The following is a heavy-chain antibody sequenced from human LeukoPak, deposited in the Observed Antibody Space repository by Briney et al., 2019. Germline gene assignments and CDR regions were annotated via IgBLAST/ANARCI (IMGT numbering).Heavy chain of an antibody. CDR3: AKEMFHHKYCTNGVCYSRGAFDI. D-gene: IGHD2-8*01. J-gene: IGHJ3*02. V-gene: IGHV3-23*01. CDR2: ISGNGGST. Sequence: GGSLRLSCAASGFTFSSYAMNWVRQAPGKGLEWVSAISGNGGSTYYADSVKGRFTISRDNSKNTLHLQMNSLRAEDTAVYYCAKEMFHHKYCTNGVCYSRGAFDIWGQGTMVTVSS. CDR1: GFTFSSYA.